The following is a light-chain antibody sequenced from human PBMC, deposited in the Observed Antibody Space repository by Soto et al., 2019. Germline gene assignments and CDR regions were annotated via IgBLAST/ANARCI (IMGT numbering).Light chain of an antibody. J-gene: IGLJ2*01. CDR2: EVS. V-gene: IGLV2-8*01. Sequence: QSVLTQPPSASGSPGQSVTISCTGTSSDIGGYNYISWYQQHPGKAPKLMIYEVSKRPAGVPDRFSAYKSGNTASLTVSGLQAEDEADYYCASYAVSNVVFGGGTKLTVL. CDR3: ASYAVSNVV. CDR1: SSDIGGYNY.